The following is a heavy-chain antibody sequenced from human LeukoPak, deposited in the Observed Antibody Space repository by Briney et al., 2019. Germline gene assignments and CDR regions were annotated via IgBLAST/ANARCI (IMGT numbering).Heavy chain of an antibody. D-gene: IGHD3-22*01. CDR3: ARDSLDSYYDSTPPPSYGMDV. J-gene: IGHJ6*02. Sequence: ASVKVSCKASGYTFTSYYMHWVRQAPGQGLEWMGIINPSGGSTSYAQKFQGRVTMTRDTFTSTVYMELSSLRSEDTAVYYCARDSLDSYYDSTPPPSYGMDVWGQGTTVTVSS. CDR1: GYTFTSYY. CDR2: INPSGGST. V-gene: IGHV1-46*01.